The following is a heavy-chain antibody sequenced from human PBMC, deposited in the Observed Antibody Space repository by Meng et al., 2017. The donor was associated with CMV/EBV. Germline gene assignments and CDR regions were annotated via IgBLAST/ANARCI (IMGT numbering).Heavy chain of an antibody. J-gene: IGHJ4*02. D-gene: IGHD4-23*01. CDR2: INPNSGGT. V-gene: IGHV1-2*02. Sequence: LVTLWAGLKSPGGLVKASCRVFGCSLTGSYMHWGRKATGQGLHGLRWINPNSGGTNYAKTFQGRVTMTRVTSTSTAYMELSRLRFDYMAVYYCARDGSSDDYGGNPGFDYWGQGTLVTVSS. CDR3: ARDGSSDDYGGNPGFDY. CDR1: GCSLTGSY.